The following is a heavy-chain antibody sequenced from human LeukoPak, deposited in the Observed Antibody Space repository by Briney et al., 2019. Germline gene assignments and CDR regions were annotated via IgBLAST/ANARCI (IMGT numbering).Heavy chain of an antibody. CDR2: ISYDGSNK. CDR3: ATDSAGRVTMVRGPLDY. J-gene: IGHJ4*02. Sequence: GGSLRLSCAASGFTFSSYGMHWVRQAPGKGLEWVAVISYDGSNKYYVDSVKGRFTISRDNSKNTLYLQVNSLRPEDTAVYYCATDSAGRVTMVRGPLDYWGQGTLVTVSS. CDR1: GFTFSSYG. D-gene: IGHD3-10*01. V-gene: IGHV3-30*03.